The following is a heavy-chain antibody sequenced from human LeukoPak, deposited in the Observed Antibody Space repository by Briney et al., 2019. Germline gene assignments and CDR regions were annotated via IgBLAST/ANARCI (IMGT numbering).Heavy chain of an antibody. CDR1: GYKFTSYW. V-gene: IGHV5-51*01. Sequence: GESLKISCKGSGYKFTSYWIGWVRQMPGKGLEWMGIIYPGDSDTRYSPSFHGQVTISADKSITAAYLQWGSLKASDTAMYYCARPGYSYGTELDYWGQGTLVTVSP. CDR3: ARPGYSYGTELDY. CDR2: IYPGDSDT. D-gene: IGHD5-18*01. J-gene: IGHJ4*02.